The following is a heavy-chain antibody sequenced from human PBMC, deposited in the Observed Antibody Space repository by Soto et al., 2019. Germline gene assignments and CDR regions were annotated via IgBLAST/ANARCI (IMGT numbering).Heavy chain of an antibody. J-gene: IGHJ4*02. CDR2: XXXSGGST. D-gene: IGHD3-10*01. CDR3: XXXXXXXXXXXXXXTYYYFDY. Sequence: EVQLLESGGGLVQPGGSLRLSCAASGFTFSSYAMSWVRQAPGKGLEWVSAXXXSGGSTYYADSVKGRFTISRDNSKNTLXLQMNXXXXXDTAVXXXXXXXXXXXXXXXXXTYYYFDYWGQGTLVTVSS. V-gene: IGHV3-23*01. CDR1: GFTFSSYA.